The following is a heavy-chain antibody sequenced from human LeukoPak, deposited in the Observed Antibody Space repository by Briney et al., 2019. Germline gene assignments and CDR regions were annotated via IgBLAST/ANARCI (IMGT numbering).Heavy chain of an antibody. CDR3: AKGPFLEWSSDDAFDI. CDR1: GFTFSSYA. D-gene: IGHD3-3*01. Sequence: GGSLRLSCAASGFTFSSYAMSWVRQAPGKGLEWVSAISGSGGCTYYADSVKGRFTISRDNSKNTLYLQMNSLRAEDTAVYYCAKGPFLEWSSDDAFDIWGQGTMVTVSS. V-gene: IGHV3-23*01. CDR2: ISGSGGCT. J-gene: IGHJ3*02.